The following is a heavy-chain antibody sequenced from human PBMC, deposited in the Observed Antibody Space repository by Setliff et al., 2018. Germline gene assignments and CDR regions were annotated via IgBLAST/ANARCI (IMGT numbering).Heavy chain of an antibody. D-gene: IGHD3-22*01. CDR3: ARGPYNIYDRSGYGFTNWFDP. CDR1: GGSISTSSYY. Sequence: KSSETLSLTCTVSGGSISTSSYYWGWIRQPPGKGLEWIGSIYYSGSTYYNPSLKSRVTISVDTSKKQFSLKLSSVTAADTAVYYCARGPYNIYDRSGYGFTNWFDPWGQGILVTSPQ. J-gene: IGHJ5*02. V-gene: IGHV4-39*07. CDR2: IYYSGST.